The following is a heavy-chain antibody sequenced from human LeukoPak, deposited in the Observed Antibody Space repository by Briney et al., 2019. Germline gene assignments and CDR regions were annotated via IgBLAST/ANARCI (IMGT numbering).Heavy chain of an antibody. J-gene: IGHJ4*02. CDR1: GYTFTSYD. V-gene: IGHV1-8*01. D-gene: IGHD3-10*01. CDR3: ARGFVYYGSGSYAFGY. Sequence: EASVKVSCKASGYTFTSYDINWVRQATGQGLEWMGWMNPNSGNTGYAQKFQGRVTMTRNTSISTAYMELSSLRSEDTAVYYCARGFVYYGSGSYAFGYWGQGTLVTVSS. CDR2: MNPNSGNT.